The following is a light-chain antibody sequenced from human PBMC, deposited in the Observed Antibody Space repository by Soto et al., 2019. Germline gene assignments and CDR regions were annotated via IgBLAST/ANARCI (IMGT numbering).Light chain of an antibody. CDR3: AAWDDSLNGYV. J-gene: IGLJ1*01. CDR1: SSNIGSNT. CDR2: SNN. Sequence: SLLTKPPSATGTPGQRVTISCSGSSSNIGSNTVNWYQQLPGTAPKLLIYSNNQRPSGVPDRFSGSKSGTSASLAISGLQSEDEADYYCAAWDDSLNGYVFGTGTKVTVL. V-gene: IGLV1-44*01.